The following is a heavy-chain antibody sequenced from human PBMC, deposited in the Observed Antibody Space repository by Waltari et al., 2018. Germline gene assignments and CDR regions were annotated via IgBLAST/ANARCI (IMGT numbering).Heavy chain of an antibody. CDR2: IDWDDDT. V-gene: IGHV2-70*16. CDR1: GFSLSTRRRG. J-gene: IGHJ4*02. CDR3: ALSDCYSSYYFDY. Sequence: QVTLKESGPVLVKPTQALTLTCTVSGFSLSTRRRGVSWIRQPPGKPLEWLARIDWDDDTFYSTSLKTRLTISKDTSNNQVVLTMTNMDPVDTATYYCALSDCYSSYYFDYWGQGTLVTVSS. D-gene: IGHD2-21*01.